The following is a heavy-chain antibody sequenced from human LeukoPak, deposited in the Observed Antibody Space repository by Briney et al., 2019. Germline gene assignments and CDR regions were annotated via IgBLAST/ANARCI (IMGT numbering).Heavy chain of an antibody. J-gene: IGHJ4*02. V-gene: IGHV4-31*03. CDR1: GGSISSGGYY. Sequence: PSETLSLTCTVSGGSISSGGYYWSWLRQQPGKGLEWIGYIYYSGSTYYNPSLKSRVPISVDTSKNQFSLKLSSVTAADTAVYYYACGGDPSPWDYWGQGTLVTVSS. CDR3: ACGGDPSPWDY. CDR2: IYYSGST. D-gene: IGHD2-21*02.